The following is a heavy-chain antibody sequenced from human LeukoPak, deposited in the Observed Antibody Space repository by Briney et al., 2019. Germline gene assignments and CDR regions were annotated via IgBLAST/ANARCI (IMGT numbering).Heavy chain of an antibody. CDR2: IKQDGSEK. CDR3: ARSTFDP. CDR1: GFTFNIYT. Sequence: GGSLRLSCAASGFTFNIYTMYWVRQAPGKGLEWVANIKQDGSEKHYVDSVKGRFTISRDNAKNSLYLQMNSLRAEDTAVYYCARSTFDPWGQGTLVTVSS. V-gene: IGHV3-7*01. J-gene: IGHJ5*02.